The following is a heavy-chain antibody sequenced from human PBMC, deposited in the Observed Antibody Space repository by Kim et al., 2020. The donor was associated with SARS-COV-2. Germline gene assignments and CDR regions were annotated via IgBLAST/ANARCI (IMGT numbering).Heavy chain of an antibody. Sequence: GGSLRLSCVASGFSFSTFDMTWVRQAPGKGLEWVSVINRRDDSTYDAASVKDRFTVSRDSARNTLYLHMNSLGADDTAGYYCVKGAWLDYWGPGTLVTVSS. J-gene: IGHJ4*02. V-gene: IGHV3-23*01. D-gene: IGHD6-19*01. CDR3: VKGAWLDY. CDR2: INRRDDST. CDR1: GFSFSTFD.